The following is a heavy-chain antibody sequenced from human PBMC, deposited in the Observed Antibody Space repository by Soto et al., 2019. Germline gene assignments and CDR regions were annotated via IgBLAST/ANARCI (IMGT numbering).Heavy chain of an antibody. CDR3: ARDLIGRGARRERDSNPFYYCGMDV. Sequence: QVQLVQSGAEVKKPGASVKVSCKASGYTFTSYAMHWVRQAPGQRLEWMGWINAGNGNTKYSQKFQGRVTITRDTSASTAYMELSSLRSEDTAVYYCARDLIGRGARRERDSNPFYYCGMDVWGQGTTVTVSS. J-gene: IGHJ6*02. D-gene: IGHD4-4*01. V-gene: IGHV1-3*01. CDR2: INAGNGNT. CDR1: GYTFTSYA.